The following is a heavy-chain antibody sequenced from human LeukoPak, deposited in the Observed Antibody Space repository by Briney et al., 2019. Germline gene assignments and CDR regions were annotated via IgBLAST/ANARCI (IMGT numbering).Heavy chain of an antibody. J-gene: IGHJ4*02. CDR2: ISAYNGNT. Sequence: GASVKVSCKASGYTFTSYGISWVRQAPGQGLEWMGWISAYNGNTNYAQKLQGRVTMTTDTSTSTAYMELRSLRSDDTAVYYCAGCSSTSCYLSSFDYWGQGTLVTVSS. CDR3: AGCSSTSCYLSSFDY. D-gene: IGHD2-2*01. CDR1: GYTFTSYG. V-gene: IGHV1-18*01.